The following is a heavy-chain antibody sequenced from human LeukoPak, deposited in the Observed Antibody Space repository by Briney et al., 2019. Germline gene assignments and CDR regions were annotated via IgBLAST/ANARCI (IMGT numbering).Heavy chain of an antibody. Sequence: GGSLRLSCAASGFTFSSYSMNWVRQAPGKGLEWVSYISSSSSTIYYADSVKGRFTISRDNAKNSLYLQMNSLGTEDTAVYYCAKDRCSNGIGCYYYYMEVWGKGTTVTISS. D-gene: IGHD2-8*01. V-gene: IGHV3-48*01. CDR1: GFTFSSYS. J-gene: IGHJ6*03. CDR3: AKDRCSNGIGCYYYYMEV. CDR2: ISSSSSTI.